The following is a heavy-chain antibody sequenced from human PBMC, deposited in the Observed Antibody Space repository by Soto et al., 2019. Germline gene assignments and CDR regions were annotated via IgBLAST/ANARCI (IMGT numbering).Heavy chain of an antibody. CDR1: GYTFTGYY. D-gene: IGHD2-2*01. CDR2: INPNSGGT. CDR3: AVVPAAIVDAGGWFDP. J-gene: IGHJ5*02. V-gene: IGHV1-2*02. Sequence: SVKVSCKASGYTFTGYYMHWVRQAPGQGLEWMGWINPNSGGTNYAQKFQGRVTMTRDTSISTAYMELSRLRSDDTAVYYCAVVPAAIVDAGGWFDPWGQGTLVTVSS.